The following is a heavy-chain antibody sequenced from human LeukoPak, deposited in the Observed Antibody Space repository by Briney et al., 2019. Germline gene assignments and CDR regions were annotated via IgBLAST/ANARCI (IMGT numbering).Heavy chain of an antibody. D-gene: IGHD2-21*02. V-gene: IGHV3-21*01. J-gene: IGHJ6*02. CDR1: GFTYCVFV. CDR3: VRDCPCCTSIDCQSSGGMDV. CDR2: KTRTKSEI. Sequence: GGPLSLSCGPSGFTYCVFVMNGVPDAPEEGGECGSSKTRTKSEIHSAHSVKGRFTIPRDHADNTLYLQMNSLRADDTAVYYCVRDCPCCTSIDCQSSGGMDVWGQGTSVIVS.